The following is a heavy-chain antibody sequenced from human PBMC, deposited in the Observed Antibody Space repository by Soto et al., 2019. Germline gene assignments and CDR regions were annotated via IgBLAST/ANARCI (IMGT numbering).Heavy chain of an antibody. CDR3: AKDYSSGWLDY. V-gene: IGHV3-30*18. D-gene: IGHD6-19*01. Sequence: ESGGGVVQPGRSLRLSCAASGFTFSSYGMHWVRQAPGKGLEWVAVISYDGSNKYYADSVKGRFTISRDNSKNTLYLQMNSLRAEDTAVYYCAKDYSSGWLDYWGQGTLVTVSS. J-gene: IGHJ4*02. CDR2: ISYDGSNK. CDR1: GFTFSSYG.